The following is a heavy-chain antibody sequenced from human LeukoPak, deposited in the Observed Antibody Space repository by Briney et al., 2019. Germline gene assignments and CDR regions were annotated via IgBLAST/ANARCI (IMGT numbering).Heavy chain of an antibody. V-gene: IGHV3-73*01. CDR1: GFSFSYYS. CDR2: IRSRANSYAT. D-gene: IGHD3-22*01. CDR3: TRRYYHDSSGNFQRDY. Sequence: PGGSLRLSCAASGFSFSYYSMNWVRQAPGKGLEWVGRIRSRANSYATSYGASVKGRFTISRDDSKNTAYLQMNSLKTEDTAVYFCTRRYYHDSSGNFQRDYWGQGTLVTVSS. J-gene: IGHJ4*02.